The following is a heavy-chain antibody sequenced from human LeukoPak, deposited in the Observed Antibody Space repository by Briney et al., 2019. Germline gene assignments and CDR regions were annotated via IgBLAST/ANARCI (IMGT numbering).Heavy chain of an antibody. J-gene: IGHJ4*02. D-gene: IGHD4-17*01. CDR3: ARGSRQYGDYHPFFDY. CDR1: GGSISSGGYY. Sequence: KTSETLSLTCTVSGGSISSGGYYWSWIRQPPGKGLEWIGYIYHSGSTYYNPSLKSRVTISVDRSKNQFSLKLSSVTAADTAVYYCARGSRQYGDYHPFFDYWGQGTLVTVSS. CDR2: IYHSGST. V-gene: IGHV4-30-2*01.